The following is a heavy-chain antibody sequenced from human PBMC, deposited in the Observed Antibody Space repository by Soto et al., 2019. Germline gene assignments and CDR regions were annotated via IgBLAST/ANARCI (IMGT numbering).Heavy chain of an antibody. CDR2: ISYDGSDK. J-gene: IGHJ4*02. Sequence: LRLSCAACGFTVNTFGMHWVRQAPGKGLEWVAVISYDGSDKYYSDSVRGRFTISRDNSMNTLYLQMNSLRTEDTAVYYCAKSPNFYCSSYHCYKYYFDYWGQGTLVTVSS. CDR3: AKSPNFYCSSYHCYKYYFDY. CDR1: GFTVNTFG. V-gene: IGHV3-30*18. D-gene: IGHD2-2*01.